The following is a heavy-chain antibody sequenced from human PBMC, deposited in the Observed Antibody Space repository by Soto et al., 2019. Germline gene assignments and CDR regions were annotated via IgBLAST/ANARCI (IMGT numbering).Heavy chain of an antibody. V-gene: IGHV4-59*08. D-gene: IGHD3-10*01. CDR2: IHYSGRT. J-gene: IGHJ4*02. CDR3: ERHRGPTGPNY. CDR1: GGSISTYY. Sequence: SETLSLTCTVSGGSISTYYWSWIRQSPGKGLEWIGYIHYSGRTNHNPSLKSRVTISVDTSKNQLSLNLRSVTAADTAVYYCERHRGPTGPNYWGQGTLVTVSS.